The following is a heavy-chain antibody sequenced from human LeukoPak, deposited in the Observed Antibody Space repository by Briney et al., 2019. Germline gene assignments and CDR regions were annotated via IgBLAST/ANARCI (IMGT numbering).Heavy chain of an antibody. CDR1: GGSISDYF. CDR2: VYYIGKP. J-gene: IGHJ2*01. D-gene: IGHD3-22*01. V-gene: IGHV4-59*08. CDR3: ARHRGYFDSSGYPTALGYFDL. Sequence: SETLSLTCSVSGGSISDYFWGWIRQPPGKGLEWIGHVYYIGKPTCSPSLESRVSISVDTSKNQFSLKLSSVTAADTAVYYCARHRGYFDSSGYPTALGYFDLWGRGTLVTVSS.